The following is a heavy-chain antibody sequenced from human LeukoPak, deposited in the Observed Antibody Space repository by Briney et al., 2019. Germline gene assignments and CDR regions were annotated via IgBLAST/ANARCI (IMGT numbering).Heavy chain of an antibody. CDR2: ISYDGSNK. CDR3: ARGRRLGYCSGGSCFWFDP. J-gene: IGHJ5*02. V-gene: IGHV3-30*04. CDR1: GFTFSDYA. Sequence: GGSLRLSCAASGFTFSDYAMHWVRQAPGKGLEWVAVISYDGSNKYYADSVKGRSTISRDNSKNTLYLQMNSLRTEDTAVYYCARGRRLGYCSGGSCFWFDPWGQGTLVTVSS. D-gene: IGHD2-15*01.